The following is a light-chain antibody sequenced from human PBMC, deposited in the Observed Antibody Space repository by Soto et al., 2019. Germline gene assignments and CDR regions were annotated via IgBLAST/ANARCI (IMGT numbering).Light chain of an antibody. Sequence: DIQMTQSPSTLSATVGDRVSIPWRASQSISSWLAWYQQKPGKAPKLLIYKASSLESGVPSRFSGSGSGTDFTLTINRLEPEDFAVYYCQQYASSPWTFGQGTKVDNK. CDR3: QQYASSPWT. CDR2: KAS. CDR1: QSISSW. J-gene: IGKJ1*01. V-gene: IGKV1-5*03.